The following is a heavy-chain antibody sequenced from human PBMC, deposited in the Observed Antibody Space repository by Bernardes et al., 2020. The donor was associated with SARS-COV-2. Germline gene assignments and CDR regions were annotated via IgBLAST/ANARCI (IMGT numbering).Heavy chain of an antibody. CDR2: ISSTSAYT. Sequence: GSLRLSCAASGFTFSDYYMTWVRQIPGKGLEWLSYISSTSAYTIYADSVKGRFTISRDNAKNSLYLQMSSLRAEDTAVYYCATSGYSSGWPYGLDVWGQGTTVTVSS. V-gene: IGHV3-11*06. CDR1: GFTFSDYY. D-gene: IGHD6-19*01. CDR3: ATSGYSSGWPYGLDV. J-gene: IGHJ6*02.